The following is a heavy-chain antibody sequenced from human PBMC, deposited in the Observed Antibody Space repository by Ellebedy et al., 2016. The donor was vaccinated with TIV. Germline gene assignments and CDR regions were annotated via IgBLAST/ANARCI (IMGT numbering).Heavy chain of an antibody. CDR2: VYYSGST. Sequence: SETLSLTCTVSGASMTTSGYYWHWIRQPPGKGLEWIGYVYYSGSTKYNASLRSRVTISVNTSKNEFSLNLSSVSAADTAVYYCARLGGQLAFDIWGQGTMVTVSS. CDR3: ARLGGQLAFDI. J-gene: IGHJ3*02. CDR1: GASMTTSGYY. V-gene: IGHV4-61*05. D-gene: IGHD1-1*01.